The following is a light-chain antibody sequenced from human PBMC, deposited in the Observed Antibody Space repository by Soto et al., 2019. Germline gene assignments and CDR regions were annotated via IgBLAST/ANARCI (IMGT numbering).Light chain of an antibody. CDR1: RTVLYSSNSKNY. CDR3: QQYHSTPWT. V-gene: IGKV4-1*01. Sequence: DIVMTQSPDSLAVSLGERATINCKSSRTVLYSSNSKNYLAWYQQKPGQPPKLLIYWASTRESGVPDRFSGSGSGTDFTLTISSLQAEDVAVYYCQQYHSTPWTFGQGTKVEIK. J-gene: IGKJ1*01. CDR2: WAS.